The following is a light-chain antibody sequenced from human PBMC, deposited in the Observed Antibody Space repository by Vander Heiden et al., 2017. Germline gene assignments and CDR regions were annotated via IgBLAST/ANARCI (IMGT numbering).Light chain of an antibody. V-gene: IGKV2-28*01. J-gene: IGKJ4*01. Sequence: DIVMTQSPLSLPVTPGEPASISCRSSQSLLYSNGYNYLDWYLQKPGQSPQLLIYLGSNRASGVPDRFSGSGSGTDFTLKISSVEAEDVGVYYCMQALQTPLTFGAGTKVEIK. CDR1: QSLLYSNGYNY. CDR2: LGS. CDR3: MQALQTPLT.